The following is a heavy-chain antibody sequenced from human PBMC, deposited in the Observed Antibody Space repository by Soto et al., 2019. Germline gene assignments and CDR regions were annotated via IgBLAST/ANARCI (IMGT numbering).Heavy chain of an antibody. CDR3: ARDYCTNGVCYYFDY. Sequence: GGSLRLSCAASGFTFSSYAMHWVRQAQGKGLEWVAGISYDGSNKYYADSVKGRFTISRDNSKNTLYLQMNSLRAEDTAVYYCARDYCTNGVCYYFDYWGQGTLVTVSS. D-gene: IGHD2-8*01. J-gene: IGHJ4*02. CDR1: GFTFSSYA. CDR2: ISYDGSNK. V-gene: IGHV3-30*04.